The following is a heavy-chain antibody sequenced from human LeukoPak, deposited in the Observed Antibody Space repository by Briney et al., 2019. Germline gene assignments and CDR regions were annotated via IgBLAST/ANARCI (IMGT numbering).Heavy chain of an antibody. V-gene: IGHV4-59*01. Sequence: SETLSLTCTVSGGSISSYYWSWIRQPPGEGLEWIGYIYYTGSTNYNPSLKSRVTISVDTSKNQFSLKLTSVTAADTAVYYCARPLQGRTVTLHYWGQGTLVTVSS. J-gene: IGHJ4*02. CDR3: ARPLQGRTVTLHY. CDR2: IYYTGST. CDR1: GGSISSYY. D-gene: IGHD4-17*01.